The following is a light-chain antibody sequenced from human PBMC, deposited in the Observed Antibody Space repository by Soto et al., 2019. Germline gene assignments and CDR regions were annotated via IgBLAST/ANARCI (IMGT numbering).Light chain of an antibody. Sequence: EILMTQSPATLSVSPGERVILSCRASQSVDSTLAWYQQKPGQAPRLLIRSASTRATGVPARFRGSGSGTEFTLTISNLQSEDFAIYYSQQYITSLTFGGGTTLEIK. CDR2: SAS. V-gene: IGKV3-15*01. CDR3: QQYITSLT. J-gene: IGKJ4*02. CDR1: QSVDST.